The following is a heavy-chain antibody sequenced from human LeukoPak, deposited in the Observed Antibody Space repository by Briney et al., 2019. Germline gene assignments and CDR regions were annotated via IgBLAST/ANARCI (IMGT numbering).Heavy chain of an antibody. Sequence: GESLKISCKASGNRFTNYWIGWVRQMPGKGLEWMTIIYPGDSETRYSPSFQGQVTISADKSIGTTYLQWSSLKASDTAMYYCARALRTGQGDYVPVLWGQGTLVTVSS. J-gene: IGHJ4*02. D-gene: IGHD4-17*01. CDR1: GNRFTNYW. CDR3: ARALRTGQGDYVPVL. CDR2: IYPGDSET. V-gene: IGHV5-51*01.